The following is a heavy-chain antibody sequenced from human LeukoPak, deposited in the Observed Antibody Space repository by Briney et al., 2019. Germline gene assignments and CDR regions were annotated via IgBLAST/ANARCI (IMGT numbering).Heavy chain of an antibody. V-gene: IGHV4-59*01. Sequence: SETLSLTCTVSGGSISSYYWSWIRQPPGKGLGWIGYIYYSGSTNYNPSLKSRVTISVDTSKNQFSLKLSSVTAADTAVYYCARGIYDSSGYFFLFDYWGQGTLVTVSS. CDR3: ARGIYDSSGYFFLFDY. J-gene: IGHJ4*02. CDR1: GGSISSYY. D-gene: IGHD3-22*01. CDR2: IYYSGST.